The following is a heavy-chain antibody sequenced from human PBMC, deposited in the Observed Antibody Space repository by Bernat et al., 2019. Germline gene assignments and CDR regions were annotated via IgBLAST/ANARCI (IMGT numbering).Heavy chain of an antibody. Sequence: QVTLKESGPALVKPTQTLTLTCTFSGFSLSTSGMRVSWIRQPPGKALEWLARIDWDDDKFYSTSLKTRLTISKDTSKNQVVLTMTNMDPVDTATYYCARASGRAYSSGWFDYWGQGTLVTVSS. CDR2: IDWDDDK. V-gene: IGHV2-70*04. D-gene: IGHD6-19*01. J-gene: IGHJ4*02. CDR3: ARASGRAYSSGWFDY. CDR1: GFSLSTSGMR.